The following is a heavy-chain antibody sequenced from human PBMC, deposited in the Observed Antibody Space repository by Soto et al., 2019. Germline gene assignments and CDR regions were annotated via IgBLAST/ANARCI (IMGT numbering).Heavy chain of an antibody. CDR3: ARDTQRTTVTSRYYYYGMDV. V-gene: IGHV1-46*01. D-gene: IGHD4-4*01. Sequence: ASVKVSCKASGYTFTSYYMHWVRQAPGQGLEWMGIINPSGGSTSYAQKFQGRVTMTRDTSTSTVYMELSSLRSEDTAVYYCARDTQRTTVTSRYYYYGMDVWGQGTTVTVSS. CDR1: GYTFTSYY. CDR2: INPSGGST. J-gene: IGHJ6*02.